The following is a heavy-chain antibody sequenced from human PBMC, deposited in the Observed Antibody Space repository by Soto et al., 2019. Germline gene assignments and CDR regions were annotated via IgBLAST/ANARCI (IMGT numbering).Heavy chain of an antibody. J-gene: IGHJ6*02. CDR2: ISGSGGST. CDR3: AKDPYGDYQIYGMDV. V-gene: IGHV3-23*01. D-gene: IGHD4-17*01. Sequence: GESLRLSCAASGFTFSSYAMSWVRQAPGKGLEWVSAISGSGGSTYYADSVKGRFTISRDNSKNTLYLQMNSLRAEDTAVYYCAKDPYGDYQIYGMDVWGQGTTVTVSS. CDR1: GFTFSSYA.